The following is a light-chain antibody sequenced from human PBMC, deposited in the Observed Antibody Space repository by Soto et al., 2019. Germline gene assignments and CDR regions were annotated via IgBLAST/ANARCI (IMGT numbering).Light chain of an antibody. J-gene: IGKJ3*01. V-gene: IGKV3-11*01. CDR3: QQRASWPIT. CDR1: QSIAGY. CDR2: DSF. Sequence: EIVLTQTPATLSPSPGERATLSCRASQSIAGYLHWYQHRPGQAPRLLIYDSFNRATGIPARFSGSGSGTDFTLTISTLEPEDFAVYYCQQRASWPITFGPGTKVDIK.